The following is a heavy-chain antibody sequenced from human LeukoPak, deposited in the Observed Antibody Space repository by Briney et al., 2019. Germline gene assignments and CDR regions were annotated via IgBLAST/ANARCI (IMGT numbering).Heavy chain of an antibody. CDR1: GGTFSSYA. CDR3: ARETERVISLYGMDV. V-gene: IGHV1-69*04. CDR2: IIPILGIA. Sequence: SVKVSCKASGGTFSSYAISWVRQAPGQGLEWMGRIIPILGIANYAQKFQGRVTITADKSTSTAYMELSSLRSEDTAVYYCARETERVISLYGMDVWGQGTTVTVSS. D-gene: IGHD2-15*01. J-gene: IGHJ6*02.